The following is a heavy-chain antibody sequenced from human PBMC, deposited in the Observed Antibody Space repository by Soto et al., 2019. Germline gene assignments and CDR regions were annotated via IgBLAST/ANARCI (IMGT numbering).Heavy chain of an antibody. Sequence: NPSETLSLTCIVSRGSISSYYWSWFRQPPGKGLEWIGFIHRTGSTKYNPSLESRVTISVDTSQNQLSLRLSSVTAADTAVYYCARESAGSGKNNWFDPWGQGILVTVSS. CDR3: ARESAGSGKNNWFDP. D-gene: IGHD3-10*01. V-gene: IGHV4-59*01. CDR1: RGSISSYY. J-gene: IGHJ5*02. CDR2: IHRTGST.